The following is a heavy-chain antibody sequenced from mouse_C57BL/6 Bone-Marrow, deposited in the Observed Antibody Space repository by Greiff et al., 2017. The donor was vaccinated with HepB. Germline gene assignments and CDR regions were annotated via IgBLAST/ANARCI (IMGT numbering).Heavy chain of an antibody. CDR2: IHPRSGNT. D-gene: IGHD2-4*01. V-gene: IGHV1-81*01. CDR3: ARSGDYDGVPFYYYAFDY. J-gene: IGHJ4*01. CDR1: GYTFTSYG. Sequence: QVHVKQSGAELARPGASVKLSCKASGYTFTSYGISWVKQRPGQGLEWIGEIHPRSGNTNYNEKFKGKATLTADKSSSTAYMELRSLTSEDSAVYFGARSGDYDGVPFYYYAFDYWGQGTSVTVSS.